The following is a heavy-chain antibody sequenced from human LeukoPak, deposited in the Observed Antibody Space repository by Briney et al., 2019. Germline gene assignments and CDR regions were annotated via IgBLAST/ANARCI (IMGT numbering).Heavy chain of an antibody. CDR3: ARHAVLGEQLVWFDP. D-gene: IGHD6-13*01. CDR1: GYSFTNYW. Sequence: GESLKISCKGPGYSFTNYWLGWVRQLPGKGLEWMGIIYPGDSDTRYSPSCQGQVATSADKSISTAYLQWSSLKASDTAMYYCARHAVLGEQLVWFDPWGQGTLVTVSS. V-gene: IGHV5-51*01. CDR2: IYPGDSDT. J-gene: IGHJ5*02.